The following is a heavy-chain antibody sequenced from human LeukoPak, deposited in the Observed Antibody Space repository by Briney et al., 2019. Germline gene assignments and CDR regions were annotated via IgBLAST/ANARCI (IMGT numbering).Heavy chain of an antibody. CDR3: AREYSGFDY. Sequence: PSETLSLTCTVSGGSISSSSYYWGWIRQTPGKGLEWIGYSYHSGSTNYNPSLWGRVTISVDTSKNQFSLKLTSVTAADMAVYYCAREYSGFDYWGQGTLVTVSS. J-gene: IGHJ4*02. CDR2: SYHSGST. D-gene: IGHD5-12*01. CDR1: GGSISSSSYY. V-gene: IGHV4-61*01.